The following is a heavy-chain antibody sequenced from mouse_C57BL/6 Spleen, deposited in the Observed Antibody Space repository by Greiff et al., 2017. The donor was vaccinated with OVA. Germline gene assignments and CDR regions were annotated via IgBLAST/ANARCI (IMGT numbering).Heavy chain of an antibody. D-gene: IGHD1-1*01. CDR1: GFSFNTYA. V-gene: IGHV10-1*01. Sequence: EVKLVESGGGLVQPKGSLKLSCAASGFSFNTYALNWVRQAPGTGLAWVARIRSKSNNYATYYADSVKDRFTISRDDSESMLYLQMNNLKTEDTAMYYCVRQNYGSSYFDYWGQGTTLTVSS. CDR2: IRSKSNNYAT. J-gene: IGHJ2*01. CDR3: VRQNYGSSYFDY.